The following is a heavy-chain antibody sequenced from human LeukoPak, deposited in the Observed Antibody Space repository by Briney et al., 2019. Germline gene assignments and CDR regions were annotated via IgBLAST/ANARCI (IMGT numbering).Heavy chain of an antibody. Sequence: GGSLRLSCAASGFTFSSYWMSWVRQAPGKGLEWVANIKQDGSEKYYVDSVKGRFTISRDNAKNTLYLQMNGLRAEDTAVYYCARHSNYDLFAFQIWGQGTMVTVAS. CDR1: GFTFSSYW. CDR2: IKQDGSEK. V-gene: IGHV3-7*01. CDR3: ARHSNYDLFAFQI. D-gene: IGHD3-3*01. J-gene: IGHJ3*02.